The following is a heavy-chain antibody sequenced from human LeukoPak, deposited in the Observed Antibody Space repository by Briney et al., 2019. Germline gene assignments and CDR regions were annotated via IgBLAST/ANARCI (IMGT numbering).Heavy chain of an antibody. CDR3: ARVAVAGTLDY. Sequence: GASVKVSCKASGGTSSSYAISWVRQAPGQGLEWMGRIIPIFGTANYAQKFQGRVTITTDESTSTAYMELSSLRSEDTAVYYCARVAVAGTLDYWGQGTLVTVSS. V-gene: IGHV1-69*05. CDR2: IIPIFGTA. J-gene: IGHJ4*02. CDR1: GGTSSSYA. D-gene: IGHD6-19*01.